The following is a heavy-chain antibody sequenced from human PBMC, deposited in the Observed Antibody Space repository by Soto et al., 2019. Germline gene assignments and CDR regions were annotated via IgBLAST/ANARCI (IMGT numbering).Heavy chain of an antibody. D-gene: IGHD2-2*01. Sequence: GGSLRLSCAASGFTFSSYGMHWVRQAPGKGLEWVAVIWYDGGNKYYADSVKGRFTISRDNSKNTLYLQMNSLRAEDTAVYYCARDPSIGIYCSSTSCSIYYFDYWGQGTLVTVSS. CDR3: ARDPSIGIYCSSTSCSIYYFDY. V-gene: IGHV3-33*01. CDR1: GFTFSSYG. J-gene: IGHJ4*02. CDR2: IWYDGGNK.